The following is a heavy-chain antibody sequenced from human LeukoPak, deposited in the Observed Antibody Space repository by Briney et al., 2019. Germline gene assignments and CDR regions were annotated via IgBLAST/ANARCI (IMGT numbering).Heavy chain of an antibody. Sequence: GGSLRLSCAASGFTFTNYWMHWVRQAPGMGLVWVSRLPPDELGIIYADSVKGRFTVSRDNAKNTVYLQMNNLRVDDTAMYYCVGTIASRGSEYWGQGTLVTVSS. J-gene: IGHJ4*02. D-gene: IGHD6-6*01. CDR2: LPPDELGI. V-gene: IGHV3-74*01. CDR1: GFTFTNYW. CDR3: VGTIASRGSEY.